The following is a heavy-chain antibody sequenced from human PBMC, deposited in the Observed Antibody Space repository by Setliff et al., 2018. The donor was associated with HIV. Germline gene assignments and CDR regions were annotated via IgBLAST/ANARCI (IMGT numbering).Heavy chain of an antibody. CDR1: GGSISSGPYY. CDR2: INHSGNV. Sequence: SETLSLPCTVSGGSISSGPYYWSWIRQPAGKGLEWIGEINHSGNVDSNPSLKSRVIISVDTSKNQFSLKLTSVAVADAAVYFCARGRSLITVRRYFDSWGQGTPVTVSS. J-gene: IGHJ4*02. V-gene: IGHV4-61*10. CDR3: ARGRSLITVRRYFDS. D-gene: IGHD4-4*01.